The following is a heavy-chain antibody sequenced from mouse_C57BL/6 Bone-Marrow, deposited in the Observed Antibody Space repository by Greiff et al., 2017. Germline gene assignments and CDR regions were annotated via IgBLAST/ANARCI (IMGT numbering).Heavy chain of an antibody. CDR3: ARGWLRWYFDV. V-gene: IGHV1-54*01. Sequence: VQLQQSGAELLRPGTSVKVSCKASGYAFTNYLIEWVKQRPGQGLEWIGVINPGSGGTNYNEKFKGKATLTADKSSSTAYMQLSSLTSEDSAVYFCARGWLRWYFDVWGTGTTVTVSS. CDR1: GYAFTNYL. CDR2: INPGSGGT. J-gene: IGHJ1*03. D-gene: IGHD2-2*01.